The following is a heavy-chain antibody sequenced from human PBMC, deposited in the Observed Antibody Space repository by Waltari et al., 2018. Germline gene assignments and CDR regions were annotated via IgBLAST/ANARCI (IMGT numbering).Heavy chain of an antibody. CDR1: GGTFSSYT. Sequence: QVQLVQSGAEVKKPGSSVKVSCKASGGTFSSYTISWVRQAPGQGLEWMGRFIPILGISNYAPQFQGRVTITADKSTSTAYMELSSLRSEDTAVYYCARGPSYYYGSGSSSPIDYWGQGTLVTVSS. J-gene: IGHJ4*02. D-gene: IGHD3-10*01. CDR3: ARGPSYYYGSGSSSPIDY. V-gene: IGHV1-69*02. CDR2: FIPILGIS.